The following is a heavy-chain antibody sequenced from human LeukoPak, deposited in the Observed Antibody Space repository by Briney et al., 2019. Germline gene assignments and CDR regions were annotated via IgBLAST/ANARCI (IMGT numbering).Heavy chain of an antibody. CDR3: AKDPWQNVLPDY. D-gene: IGHD3-10*01. J-gene: IGHJ4*02. CDR2: INTDGRIT. Sequence: GGSLRLSCAASGFTFNTYWMHWVRQAPGKGLVWVSRINTDGRITNYADSVKGRFTISRDNSKNTLYLQMNSLRAEDTAVYYCAKDPWQNVLPDYWGQGTLVTVSS. V-gene: IGHV3-74*01. CDR1: GFTFNTYW.